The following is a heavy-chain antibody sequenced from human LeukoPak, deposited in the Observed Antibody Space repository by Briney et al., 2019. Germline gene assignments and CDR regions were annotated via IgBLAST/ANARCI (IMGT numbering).Heavy chain of an antibody. J-gene: IGHJ4*02. CDR1: GFTFSGYE. Sequence: GGSLRLSCAASGFTFSGYEMNWVRQAPGKGLEWVSYISSSGTTKYYADSVKGRFTISRDNAKNSLYMQMNRLRGEDTAVYYCERASHSGDYVFDYWARGPLVTVSS. CDR3: ERASHSGDYVFDY. D-gene: IGHD4-17*01. CDR2: ISSSGTTK. V-gene: IGHV3-48*03.